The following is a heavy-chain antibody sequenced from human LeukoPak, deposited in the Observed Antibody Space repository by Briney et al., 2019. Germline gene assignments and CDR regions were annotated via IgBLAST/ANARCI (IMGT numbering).Heavy chain of an antibody. V-gene: IGHV4-39*05. CDR3: GREVSGIAAFDY. J-gene: IGHJ4*02. CDR2: IYYSGST. CDR1: GGSISSSSYY. D-gene: IGHD6-13*01. Sequence: SETPSLTCTVSGGSISSSSYYWGWIRQPPWKGLEWIGSIYYSGSTYYNPSLKSRVTIFVDRSKNQFSLQLISVTPEDTAVYYCGREVSGIAAFDYWGQGTLVTVSS.